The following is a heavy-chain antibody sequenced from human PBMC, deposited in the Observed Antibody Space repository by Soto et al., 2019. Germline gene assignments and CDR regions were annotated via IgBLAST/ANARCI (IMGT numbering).Heavy chain of an antibody. J-gene: IGHJ6*02. D-gene: IGHD6-13*01. CDR2: ISGSGGST. Sequence: SGGSLRLSCAASGVTFSSYARSWVRQAPGKGLEWVSAISGSGGSTYYADSVKGRFTISRDNSKNTLYLQMNSLRAEDTAVYYCAKAKQHRYGMDVWGQGTTVTVSS. CDR1: GVTFSSYA. CDR3: AKAKQHRYGMDV. V-gene: IGHV3-23*01.